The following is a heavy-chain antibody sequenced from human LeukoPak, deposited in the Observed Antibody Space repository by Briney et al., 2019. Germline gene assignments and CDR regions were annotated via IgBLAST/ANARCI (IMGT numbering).Heavy chain of an antibody. V-gene: IGHV5-51*01. CDR2: IFPGDSDT. D-gene: IGHD2-21*02. J-gene: IGHJ4*02. Sequence: PGESLKTSCKGSGYSFISYWIGWVRQMPGKGLEWIGIIFPGDSDTRYSPSSQGQVTISADKSIGTAYLQWSSLKASDTAMYYCARNFEYCGGDCYDYWGQGTLVTVSS. CDR3: ARNFEYCGGDCYDY. CDR1: GYSFISYW.